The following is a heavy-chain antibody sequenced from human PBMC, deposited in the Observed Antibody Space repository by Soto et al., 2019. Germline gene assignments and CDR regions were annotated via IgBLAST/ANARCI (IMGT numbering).Heavy chain of an antibody. V-gene: IGHV3-48*02. D-gene: IGHD3-22*01. CDR1: GFTFSSYS. J-gene: IGHJ4*02. CDR2: ISSSSSTI. CDR3: ARDHVRYYYDSSGYYYFDY. Sequence: GGSLRLSCAASGFTFSSYSMNWVRQAPGKGLEWVSCISSSSSTIYYADSVKGRFTISRDNAKNSLYLQMNSLRDEDTAVYYCARDHVRYYYDSSGYYYFDYWGQGTLVTVSS.